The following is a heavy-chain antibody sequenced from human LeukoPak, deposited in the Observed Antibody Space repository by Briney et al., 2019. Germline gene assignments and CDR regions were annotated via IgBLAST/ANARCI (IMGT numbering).Heavy chain of an antibody. CDR2: IYYSGST. V-gene: IGHV4-39*01. Sequence: ASETLSLTCTVSGGSISSSSYYWGWIRQPPGKGLEWIGSIYYSGSTYYNPSLKSRVTISVDTSKNQFSLKLSSVTAADTAVYYCARRTRWECNYFDYWGQGTLVTVSS. CDR1: GGSISSSSYY. J-gene: IGHJ4*02. D-gene: IGHD1-26*01. CDR3: ARRTRWECNYFDY.